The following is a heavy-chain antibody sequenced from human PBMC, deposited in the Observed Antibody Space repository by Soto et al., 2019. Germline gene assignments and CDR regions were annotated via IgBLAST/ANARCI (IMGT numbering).Heavy chain of an antibody. Sequence: HPGGSLRLSCAASGFTFSSYAMSWVRRAPGKGLEWVSAISGSGGSTYYADSVKGRFTISRDNSKNTLYLQMNSLRAEDTAVYYCAKEGPITIFGVVPPGGMDVWGQGTTVTVSS. CDR1: GFTFSSYA. V-gene: IGHV3-23*01. J-gene: IGHJ6*02. CDR3: AKEGPITIFGVVPPGGMDV. D-gene: IGHD3-3*01. CDR2: ISGSGGST.